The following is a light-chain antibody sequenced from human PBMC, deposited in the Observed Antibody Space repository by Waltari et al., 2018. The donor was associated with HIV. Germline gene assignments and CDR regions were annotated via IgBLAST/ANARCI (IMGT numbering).Light chain of an antibody. CDR2: GAS. CDR3: QQYGSSPRT. CDR1: QSVSSSY. Sequence: IVFTQSPGTLSLFPGERATLSCRASQSVSSSYLAWYQQKPGQAPRLLIYGASSRATGIPDRFSGSGSGTDFTLTISRLEPEDFAVYYCQQYGSSPRTFGQGTKVEIK. J-gene: IGKJ1*01. V-gene: IGKV3-20*01.